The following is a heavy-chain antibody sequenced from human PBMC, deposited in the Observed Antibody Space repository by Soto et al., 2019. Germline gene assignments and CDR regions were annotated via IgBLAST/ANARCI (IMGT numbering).Heavy chain of an antibody. V-gene: IGHV4-59*01. D-gene: IGHD6-13*01. CDR1: GDSISSYY. Sequence: QVQLQESGPRLVKPSETLSLTCTVSGDSISSYYWTWIRQPPGKGLEYIGYIYYSGRTYYNRSLKSRVTISVDTSKTQCSLKLSSVTAADEAVYYCARGHLGITTAGTWYDVDYWGQVTLVTVSS. CDR3: ARGHLGITTAGTWYDVDY. J-gene: IGHJ4*02. CDR2: IYYSGRT.